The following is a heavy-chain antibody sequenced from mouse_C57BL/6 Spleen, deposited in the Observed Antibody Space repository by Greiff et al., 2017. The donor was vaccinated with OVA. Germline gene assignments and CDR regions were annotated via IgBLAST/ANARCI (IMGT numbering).Heavy chain of an antibody. CDR3: ARDRGVVAPYYAMDY. Sequence: EVQRVESEGGLVQPGSSMKLSCTASGFTFSDYYMAWVRQVPEKGLEWVANINYDGSSTYYLDSLKSRFIISRDNAKNILYLQMSSLKSEDTATYYCARDRGVVAPYYAMDYWGQGTSVTVSS. V-gene: IGHV5-16*01. CDR1: GFTFSDYY. J-gene: IGHJ4*01. D-gene: IGHD1-1*01. CDR2: INYDGSST.